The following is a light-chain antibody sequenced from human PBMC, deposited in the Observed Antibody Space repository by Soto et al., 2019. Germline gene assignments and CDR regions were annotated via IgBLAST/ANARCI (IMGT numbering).Light chain of an antibody. CDR3: SSYTSSSTLV. V-gene: IGLV2-14*01. Sequence: QSVLTQPASVSGSPGQSITISCTGTSSDIGDYNYVSWYQQYPDKAPKLLIYAVSNRPSGISNRFSGSKSGNTASLTISGLQAEDEGDYYCSSYTSSSTLVFGGGTKLTVL. J-gene: IGLJ2*01. CDR2: AVS. CDR1: SSDIGDYNY.